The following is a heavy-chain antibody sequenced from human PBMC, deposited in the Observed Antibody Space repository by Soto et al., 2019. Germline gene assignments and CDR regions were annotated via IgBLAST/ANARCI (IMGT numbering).Heavy chain of an antibody. CDR1: GYSFTSYW. CDR3: AKHVSAAPHLDFDY. Sequence: PGESLKISCKGSGYSFTSYWISWVRQMPGKGLEWMGRIDPSDSYTNYSPSFQGHVTISADKSISTAYLQWSSLKASDTAMYYCAKHVSAAPHLDFDYGGRETLVTVSS. J-gene: IGHJ4*02. D-gene: IGHD6-13*01. CDR2: IDPSDSYT. V-gene: IGHV5-10-1*01.